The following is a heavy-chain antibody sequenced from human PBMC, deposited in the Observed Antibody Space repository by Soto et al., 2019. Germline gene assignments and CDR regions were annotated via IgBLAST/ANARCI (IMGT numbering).Heavy chain of an antibody. CDR1: GYTFTSYD. D-gene: IGHD5-18*01. V-gene: IGHV1-8*01. J-gene: IGHJ6*03. CDR3: ARTAMATLGYYYYYMDV. Sequence: ASVKVSCKASGYTFTSYDINWVRQATGQGLEWMGWMNPNSGNTGYAQKFQGRVTMTRNTSISTAYMELSSLRSEDTAVYYCARTAMATLGYYYYYMDVWGKGTTVTVS. CDR2: MNPNSGNT.